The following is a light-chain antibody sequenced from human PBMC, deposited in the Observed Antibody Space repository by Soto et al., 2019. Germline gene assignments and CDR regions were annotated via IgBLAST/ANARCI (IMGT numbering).Light chain of an antibody. CDR2: DAS. J-gene: IGKJ5*01. V-gene: IGKV1-33*01. CDR3: QQYDNFRPIT. CDR1: QDISNH. Sequence: DIQMTQSPSSLSASVGDRVTITCQASQDISNHLNWYQQKPGKAPELLMFDASNLEPGVPSRFSGSGSGTDFTLTISSLQPQDDATYFCQQYDNFRPITFGQGTRLEIK.